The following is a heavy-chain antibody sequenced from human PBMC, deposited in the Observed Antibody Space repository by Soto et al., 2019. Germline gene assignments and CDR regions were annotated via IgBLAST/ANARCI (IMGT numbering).Heavy chain of an antibody. V-gene: IGHV1-3*01. CDR1: GYTLTTYS. CDR3: AKTSSWPPDS. CDR2: INAGNGNT. D-gene: IGHD6-13*01. Sequence: ASVKVSCKASGYTLTTYSIRWVRQAPGQRLEWMGWINAGNGNTKYSQKFQGRVTITRDTSASTAYMELSSLRSEDTAVYYCAKTSSWPPDSWGQGTLVTVSS. J-gene: IGHJ4*02.